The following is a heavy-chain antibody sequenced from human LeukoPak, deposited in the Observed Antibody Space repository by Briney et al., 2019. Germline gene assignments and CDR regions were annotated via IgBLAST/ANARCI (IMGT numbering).Heavy chain of an antibody. J-gene: IGHJ4*02. CDR2: ISNSGSTT. Sequence: GGSLRLSCAASGFTFSDYYMSWIRQAPGKGLEWISYISNSGSTTYYADSVKGRFTFSRDNAKNSLFLQMNSLRAEDTAMYYCARLAPYYGTGIIWGQGTLVTVSS. CDR1: GFTFSDYY. CDR3: ARLAPYYGTGII. D-gene: IGHD3-10*01. V-gene: IGHV3-11*01.